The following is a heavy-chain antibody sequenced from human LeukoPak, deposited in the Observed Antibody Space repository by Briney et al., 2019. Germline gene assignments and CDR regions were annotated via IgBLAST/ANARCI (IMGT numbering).Heavy chain of an antibody. Sequence: PSETLSLTCAVYGGSFSGYYWSWIRQPPGKGLEWIGEINHSGSTNYNPSLKSRVTISVDTSKNQFSLKLSSVTAADTAVYYCARGAGRSCTNGVCHPVRRGERTFAPYWGQGTLVTVSS. CDR1: GGSFSGYY. V-gene: IGHV4-34*01. CDR2: INHSGST. D-gene: IGHD2-8*01. CDR3: ARGAGRSCTNGVCHPVRRGERTFAPY. J-gene: IGHJ4*02.